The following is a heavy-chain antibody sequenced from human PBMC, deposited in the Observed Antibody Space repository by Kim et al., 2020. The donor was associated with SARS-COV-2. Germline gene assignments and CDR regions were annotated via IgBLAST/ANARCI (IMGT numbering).Heavy chain of an antibody. D-gene: IGHD3-9*01. J-gene: IGHJ6*02. V-gene: IGHV1-18*04. CDR1: GYTFTSYG. Sequence: ASVKVSCKASGYTFTSYGISWVRQAPGQGLEWMGWISAYNGNTNYAQKLQGRVTMTTDTSTSTAYMELRSLRSDDTAVYYCARQRYFDWFKRPDYYYGMDVWGQGTTVTVSS. CDR2: ISAYNGNT. CDR3: ARQRYFDWFKRPDYYYGMDV.